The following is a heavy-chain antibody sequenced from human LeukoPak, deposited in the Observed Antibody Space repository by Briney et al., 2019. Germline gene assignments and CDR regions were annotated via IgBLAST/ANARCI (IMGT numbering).Heavy chain of an antibody. CDR1: GDPISSSSYY. J-gene: IGHJ6*03. V-gene: IGHV4-39*01. Sequence: SETLSLTCTVSGDPISSSSYYWGWVRQPPGKGLEWIGTIYYRRSTYYNPSLKSPVTIFVDTSNDQFSLKLSSVTAADTAVYYCARHGGSRDYYMDVWGKGTTVTISS. CDR2: IYYRRST. D-gene: IGHD3-16*01. CDR3: ARHGGSRDYYMDV.